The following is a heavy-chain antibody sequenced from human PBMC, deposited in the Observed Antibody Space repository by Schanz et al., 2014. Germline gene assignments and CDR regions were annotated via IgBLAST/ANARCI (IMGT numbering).Heavy chain of an antibody. CDR1: GYSLNELS. Sequence: QVQLVQSGPEVKKPGASVKVSCKVSGYSLNELSMHWVRQAPGQGLEWMGIINPSGGSTSYAQKFQGRVTMTRDTSTSTVYMELSSLRSEDTAVYYCARDGEAAAGCDYWGQGTLVTVSS. CDR2: INPSGGST. D-gene: IGHD6-13*01. J-gene: IGHJ4*02. CDR3: ARDGEAAAGCDY. V-gene: IGHV1-46*02.